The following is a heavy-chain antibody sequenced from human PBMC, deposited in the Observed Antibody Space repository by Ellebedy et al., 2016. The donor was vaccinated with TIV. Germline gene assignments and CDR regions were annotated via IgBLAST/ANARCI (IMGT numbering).Heavy chain of an antibody. CDR1: GGSISSGNYY. J-gene: IGHJ6*02. CDR3: ARAANYYDSFGAHRKYYGMDV. Sequence: LRLSCTVSGGSISSGNYYWIWIRQHPGKGLEWIGHIYNSGSTYYNPSLKSRVTVSVDTSKNQFSLKLSSVTAADTAVYYCARAANYYDSFGAHRKYYGMDVWGQGTTVTVSS. CDR2: IYNSGST. V-gene: IGHV4-31*03. D-gene: IGHD3-22*01.